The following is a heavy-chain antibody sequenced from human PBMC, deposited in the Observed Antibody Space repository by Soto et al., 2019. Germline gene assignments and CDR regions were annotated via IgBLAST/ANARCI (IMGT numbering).Heavy chain of an antibody. Sequence: QVQLVESGGGLVKPGGSLRLSCAASGFTFSDYYMNWIRQAPGKGLEWVAYISSSSIYTNYADSVKGRFTISRDNAKNSLYLQMNSLRAEDTAVYYCARKVTATSPFDYWGQGTLVTVSS. D-gene: IGHD2-21*02. CDR2: ISSSSIYT. V-gene: IGHV3-11*05. J-gene: IGHJ4*02. CDR3: ARKVTATSPFDY. CDR1: GFTFSDYY.